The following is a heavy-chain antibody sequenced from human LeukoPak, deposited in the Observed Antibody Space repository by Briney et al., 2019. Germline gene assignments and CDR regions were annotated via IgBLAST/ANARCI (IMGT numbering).Heavy chain of an antibody. CDR3: ARDGAADY. D-gene: IGHD6-13*01. Sequence: GGSLRLSCAASGFTFSSYSMNWVRQAPGKGLEWVSSISSGSSYIYYADSVKGRFTISRDNAKNSLYLQMNSLRAEDTAVYYCARDGAADYWGQGTLVTVSS. CDR2: ISSGSSYI. J-gene: IGHJ4*02. V-gene: IGHV3-21*01. CDR1: GFTFSSYS.